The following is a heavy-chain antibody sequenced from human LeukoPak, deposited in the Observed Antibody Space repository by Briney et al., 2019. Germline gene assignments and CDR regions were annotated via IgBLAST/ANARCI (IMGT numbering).Heavy chain of an antibody. V-gene: IGHV3-53*05. J-gene: IGHJ4*02. D-gene: IGHD5-12*01. CDR1: GFTVSSNY. Sequence: GGSLRLSCAASGFTVSSNYLNWVRQAPGKGLEWVSVIYSGGSTYYADSVKGRFTISRDNSKNTLYLQMNSLRAEDTAVYYCAKDLEEEDIVATHFDYWGQGTLVTVSS. CDR2: IYSGGST. CDR3: AKDLEEEDIVATHFDY.